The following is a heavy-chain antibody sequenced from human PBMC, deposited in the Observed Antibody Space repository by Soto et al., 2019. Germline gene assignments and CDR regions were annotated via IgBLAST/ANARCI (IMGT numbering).Heavy chain of an antibody. D-gene: IGHD5-18*01. Sequence: PGWSLRLSCASSVFTFDDYTMHWVRQAPGKGLEWVSLISWDGGSTYYADSVKGRFTISRDNSKNSLYLQMNSLRTEDTALYYCAKGHTAMVTSWIDYWGQGTLVTVSS. CDR2: ISWDGGST. CDR1: VFTFDDYT. J-gene: IGHJ4*02. V-gene: IGHV3-43*01. CDR3: AKGHTAMVTSWIDY.